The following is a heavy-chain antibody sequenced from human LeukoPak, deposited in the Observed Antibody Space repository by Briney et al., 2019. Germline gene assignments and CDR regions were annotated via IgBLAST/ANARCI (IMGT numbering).Heavy chain of an antibody. CDR1: GGTLSSYA. CDR3: ARDNSVGDSAWWFDP. D-gene: IGHD5-12*01. V-gene: IGHV1-46*01. CDR2: INPSGDNT. Sequence: GASVKVSCKASGGTLSSYAISWVRQAPGQGLEWMGIINPSGDNTWYAQKFQGRVTMTRDMATSTDYMEVSSLRSEDTAVYYCARDNSVGDSAWWFDPWGQGTLVTVSS. J-gene: IGHJ5*02.